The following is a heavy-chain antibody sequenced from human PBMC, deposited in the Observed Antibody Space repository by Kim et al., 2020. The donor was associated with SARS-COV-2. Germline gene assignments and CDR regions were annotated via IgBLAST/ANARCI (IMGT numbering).Heavy chain of an antibody. Sequence: GGSLRLSCVASGFTFSSYGMHWVRQAPGKGLEWVAVIWHDGNNKYYVDSVKGRFTISRDNSKNTLYLQMNSLRAEDTAVYYCAKWRELRWYYFDYWAREPWSPSPQ. CDR2: IWHDGNNK. V-gene: IGHV3-33*06. J-gene: IGHJ4*02. CDR1: GFTFSSYG. D-gene: IGHD1-7*01. CDR3: AKWRELRWYYFDY.